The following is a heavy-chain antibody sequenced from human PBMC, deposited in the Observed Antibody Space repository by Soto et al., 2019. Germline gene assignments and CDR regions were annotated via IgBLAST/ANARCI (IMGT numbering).Heavy chain of an antibody. CDR3: AKSFDCSSTSCYYYYYYGMDV. J-gene: IGHJ6*02. Sequence: GGSLRLSCAASGFTFSSYAMSWVRQAPGKGLEWVSAISGSGGSTYYADSVKGRFTISRDNSKNTLYLQMNSLRAEDTAVYYCAKSFDCSSTSCYYYYYYGMDVWGQGTTVTVSS. CDR2: ISGSGGST. CDR1: GFTFSSYA. V-gene: IGHV3-23*01. D-gene: IGHD2-2*01.